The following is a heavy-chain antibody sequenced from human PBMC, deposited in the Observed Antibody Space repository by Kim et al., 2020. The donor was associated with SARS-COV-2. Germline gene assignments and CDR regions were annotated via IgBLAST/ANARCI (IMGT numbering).Heavy chain of an antibody. D-gene: IGHD3-10*01. J-gene: IGHJ6*02. CDR3: TRDYVTMVRGVILRDYYYAGMDV. V-gene: IGHV3-49*03. Sequence: GGSLRLSCTASGFTFGDYAMSWFRQAPGKGLEWVGFIRSKAYGGTTEYAASVKGRFTISRDDSKSIAYLQMNSLKTEDTAVYYCTRDYVTMVRGVILRDYYYAGMDVWGQGTTVTVSS. CDR1: GFTFGDYA. CDR2: IRSKAYGGTT.